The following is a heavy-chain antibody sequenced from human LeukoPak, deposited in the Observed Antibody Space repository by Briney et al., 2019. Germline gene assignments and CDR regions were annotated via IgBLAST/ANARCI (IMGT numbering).Heavy chain of an antibody. CDR3: ARGALVEKPQWRSYYFDY. Sequence: PGGSLRLSCAASGFTFSSYGMHWVRQAPGKGLEWVAVIWYDGSNKYYADSVKGRFTISRDNSKNTLYLQMNSLRAEDTAVYYCARGALVEKPQWRSYYFDYWGQGTLVTVSS. J-gene: IGHJ4*02. D-gene: IGHD5-24*01. CDR1: GFTFSSYG. CDR2: IWYDGSNK. V-gene: IGHV3-33*01.